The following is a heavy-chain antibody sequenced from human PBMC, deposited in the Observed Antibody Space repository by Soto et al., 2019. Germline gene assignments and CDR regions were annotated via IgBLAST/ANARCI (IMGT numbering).Heavy chain of an antibody. V-gene: IGHV3-23*01. D-gene: IGHD6-6*01. J-gene: IGHJ4*02. Sequence: EVKLLESWGGLVQPGESLRLSCAASGFTFSSYAMSWVRQAPGKGLEWVSVISGSDDSTYYADSVKGRFTISRDNSKNTLYLQMNSLRAEDTAVYYCAKRSSSSTFDYWGQGTLVTVSS. CDR2: ISGSDDST. CDR3: AKRSSSSTFDY. CDR1: GFTFSSYA.